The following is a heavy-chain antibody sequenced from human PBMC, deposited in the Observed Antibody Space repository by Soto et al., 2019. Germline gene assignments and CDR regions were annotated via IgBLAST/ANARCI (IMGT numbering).Heavy chain of an antibody. CDR2: IYFSGST. CDR1: GDSVSSASFY. D-gene: IGHD2-21*02. Sequence: SETLSLTCTVSGDSVSSASFYWIWIRQAPGKGLEWIGFIYFSGSTNYNPSLKSRVTMSLDTSKNQFSLKLSSVTAADTAVYYCARGGNSGNYWGQGTLVTVSS. J-gene: IGHJ4*02. V-gene: IGHV4-61*01. CDR3: ARGGNSGNY.